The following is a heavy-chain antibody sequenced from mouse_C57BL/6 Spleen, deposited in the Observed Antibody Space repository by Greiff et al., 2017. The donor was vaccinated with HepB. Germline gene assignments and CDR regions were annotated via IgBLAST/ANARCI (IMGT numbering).Heavy chain of an antibody. CDR2: IDPETGGT. D-gene: IGHD1-1*01. CDR3: TNVYGSSYDY. CDR1: GYTFTDYE. Sequence: VQLQQSGAELVRPGASVTLSCKASGYTFTDYEMHWVKQTPVHGLEWIGAIDPETGGTAYNQKFKGKAILTADTSSSTAYMELRSLTSEDSAVYYCTNVYGSSYDYWGQGTLVTVSA. J-gene: IGHJ3*01. V-gene: IGHV1-15*01.